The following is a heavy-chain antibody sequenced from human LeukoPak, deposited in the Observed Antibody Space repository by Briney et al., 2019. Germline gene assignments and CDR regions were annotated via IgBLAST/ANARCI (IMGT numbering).Heavy chain of an antibody. CDR3: ASGPGPRKLKFCYYYLHV. CDR2: INHSGST. Sequence: SETLSLTCAVYGGSFSGYYWSWIRQPPGKGLEWVGEINHSGSTNYNPSLKSRVTISVPTSKNQSSLKQSAMTAADTAVYYCASGPGPRKLKFCYYYLHVWGKGTTVTVSS. J-gene: IGHJ6*03. V-gene: IGHV4-34*01. CDR1: GGSFSGYY.